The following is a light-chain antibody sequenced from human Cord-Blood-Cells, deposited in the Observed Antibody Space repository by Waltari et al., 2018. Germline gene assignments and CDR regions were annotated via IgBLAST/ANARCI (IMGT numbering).Light chain of an antibody. CDR2: GAS. CDR1: QSVSSN. Sequence: EIVMTQSPATLSVSTGERATFSCRASQSVSSNLAWYQQKPGQAPRLLIYGASTRATGIPARFSGSGSGTEFTLTISSLQSEDFAVYYCQQYNNWPPLTFGGGTKVEIK. J-gene: IGKJ4*01. CDR3: QQYNNWPPLT. V-gene: IGKV3-15*01.